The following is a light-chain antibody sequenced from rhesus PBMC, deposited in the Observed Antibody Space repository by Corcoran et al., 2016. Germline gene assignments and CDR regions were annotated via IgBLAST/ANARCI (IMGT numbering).Light chain of an antibody. Sequence: DIQMTQSPSSLSASVGDTVTITCRASQSISSWLAWYQQKPGKAPTLLIYKASSLQSGVPSRFSGSGSGTDFTFTISGLQSEDFATYYGQQYNTSPWTFGQGTKVEIK. CDR1: QSISSW. J-gene: IGKJ1*01. V-gene: IGKV1-22*01. CDR2: KAS. CDR3: QQYNTSPWT.